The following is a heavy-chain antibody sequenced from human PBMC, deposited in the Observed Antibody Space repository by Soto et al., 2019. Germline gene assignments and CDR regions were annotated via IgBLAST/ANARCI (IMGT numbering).Heavy chain of an antibody. CDR2: IIPIFGTA. CDR1: GGTFNSYG. D-gene: IGHD2-15*01. CDR3: ASPRDNYYYHGMDV. Sequence: QVQLVQSGAEVKKPGSSVKVSCKASGGTFNSYGISWVRQASGHGLEWMGGIIPIFGTANYAQKFQGRVTITADESTSTDYMELSSLRSEDTAVYYCASPRDNYYYHGMDVWGQGTTVTVSS. V-gene: IGHV1-69*12. J-gene: IGHJ6*02.